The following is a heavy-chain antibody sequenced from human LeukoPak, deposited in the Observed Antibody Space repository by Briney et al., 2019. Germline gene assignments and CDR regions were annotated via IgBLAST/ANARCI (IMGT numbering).Heavy chain of an antibody. V-gene: IGHV4-34*01. CDR3: ARGFYLNAVVPAAIVDYYFDY. Sequence: SETLSLTCAVYGGSFSGYYWSWIRQPPGKGLEWIGEINHSGSTNYNPSPKSRVTISVDTSKNQFSLKLSSVTAADTAVYYCARGFYLNAVVPAAIVDYYFDYWGQGTLVTVSS. CDR1: GGSFSGYY. CDR2: INHSGST. D-gene: IGHD2-2*01. J-gene: IGHJ4*02.